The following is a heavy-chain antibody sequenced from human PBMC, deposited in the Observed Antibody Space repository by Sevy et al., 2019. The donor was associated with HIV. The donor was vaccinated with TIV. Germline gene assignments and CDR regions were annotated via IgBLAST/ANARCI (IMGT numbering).Heavy chain of an antibody. Sequence: GGSLRLSCSVSGFTFSSYAMHWVRQAPGKGLEYVSAISSNGGSTYYADSVKGRFTISRDNSKNTLYLQMSSLRAEDTAVYYCVKGYYYDSSGYYYGSYAFDIWGQGTMVTVSS. CDR1: GFTFSSYA. D-gene: IGHD3-22*01. V-gene: IGHV3-64D*06. J-gene: IGHJ3*02. CDR3: VKGYYYDSSGYYYGSYAFDI. CDR2: ISSNGGST.